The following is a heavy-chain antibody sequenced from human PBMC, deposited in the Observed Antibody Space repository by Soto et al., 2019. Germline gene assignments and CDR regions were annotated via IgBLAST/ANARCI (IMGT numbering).Heavy chain of an antibody. J-gene: IGHJ6*03. CDR3: AKSRGWSDTYYYYYMDV. D-gene: IGHD6-19*01. CDR2: ISGSGGST. V-gene: IGHV3-23*01. CDR1: GFTFSSYA. Sequence: GGSLRLSCAASGFTFSSYAMSWVRQAPGKGLEWVSAISGSGGSTYYADSVKGRFTISRDNSKNTLYLQMNSLRAEDTAVYYCAKSRGWSDTYYYYYMDVWGKGTTITVSS.